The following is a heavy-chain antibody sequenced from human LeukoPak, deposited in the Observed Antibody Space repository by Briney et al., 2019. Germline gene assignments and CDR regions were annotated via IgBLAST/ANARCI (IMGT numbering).Heavy chain of an antibody. CDR1: GFTFSSYA. D-gene: IGHD3-9*01. CDR2: ISGSGGST. V-gene: IGHV3-23*01. J-gene: IGHJ3*02. Sequence: GGSLRLSCAASGFTFSSYAMSWVRQAPGKGLEWVSAISGSGGSTYYADSVKGRFTISRDNSKNTLYLQMNSLRAEDTAVYYCARENILTGYYRAFDIWGQGTMVTVYS. CDR3: ARENILTGYYRAFDI.